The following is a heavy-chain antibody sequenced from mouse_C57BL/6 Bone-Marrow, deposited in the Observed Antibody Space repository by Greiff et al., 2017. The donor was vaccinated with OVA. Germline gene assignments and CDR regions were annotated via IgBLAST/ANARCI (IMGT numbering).Heavy chain of an antibody. D-gene: IGHD1-1*01. J-gene: IGHJ1*03. Sequence: EVQLVESEGGLVQPGSSMKLSCTASGFTFSDYYMAWVRQVPEKGLEWVANINYDGSSTYYLDSLKSRFIISRDNAKNILYLQMSSLKSEYTATYYCARDRGVVAHWYFDVWGTGTTVTVSS. CDR3: ARDRGVVAHWYFDV. CDR2: INYDGSST. V-gene: IGHV5-16*01. CDR1: GFTFSDYY.